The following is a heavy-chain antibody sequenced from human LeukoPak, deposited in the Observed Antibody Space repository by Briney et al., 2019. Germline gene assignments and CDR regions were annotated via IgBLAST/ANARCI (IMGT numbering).Heavy chain of an antibody. CDR3: ARGNPPRGGFDP. J-gene: IGHJ5*02. V-gene: IGHV4-34*01. CDR1: GGSFSGYY. Sequence: SETLSLTCAVYGGSFSGYYWSWIRQPPGKGLEWIGEINHSGSTNYNPSLKSRVTISVDTSKNQFSLKLSSVTAADTAVYYCARGNPPRGGFDPWGQGTLVIVSS. CDR2: INHSGST.